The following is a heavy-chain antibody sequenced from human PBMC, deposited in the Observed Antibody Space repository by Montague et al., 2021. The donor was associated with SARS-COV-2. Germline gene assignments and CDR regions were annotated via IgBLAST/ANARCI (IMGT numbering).Heavy chain of an antibody. D-gene: IGHD4-23*01. Sequence: SLRLSCAASGFTFSSYDMHWVRQATGKGLEWVSAIGTSGGTYYVGSVKGRFTISRENAKNSLYLQMNSLRVGDTAVYYCARGDQLRGYYYGMDVWGQGTTVTVSS. CDR1: GFTFSSYD. V-gene: IGHV3-13*01. CDR3: ARGDQLRGYYYGMDV. J-gene: IGHJ6*02. CDR2: IGTSGGT.